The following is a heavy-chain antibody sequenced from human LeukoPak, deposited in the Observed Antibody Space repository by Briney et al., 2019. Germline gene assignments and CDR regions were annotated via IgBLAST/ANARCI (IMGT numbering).Heavy chain of an antibody. J-gene: IGHJ5*02. CDR2: IKQDGREK. D-gene: IGHD6-19*01. Sequence: GGSLRLSCAASGFTFSSYWMSWVRQAPGKGLEWVANIKQDGREKYYVDSVKGRFTISRDNTKNSLYLQMNSLRAEDTAVYYCARDPSSGWYLKGWFDPWGQGTLVTVSS. V-gene: IGHV3-7*01. CDR1: GFTFSSYW. CDR3: ARDPSSGWYLKGWFDP.